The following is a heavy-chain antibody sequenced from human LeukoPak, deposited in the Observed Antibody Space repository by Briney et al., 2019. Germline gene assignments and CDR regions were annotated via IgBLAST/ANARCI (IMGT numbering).Heavy chain of an antibody. Sequence: ASVKVSCKASGYSFTSYDINCVRQATGQGLEWMGWMNPNSGNTGSAQKFQGRVTMTRNTSISTAYMELSNLRSEDTAVYYCARRVAAGGTCMGYWGQATLVTVSS. CDR3: ARRVAAGGTCMGY. CDR1: GYSFTSYD. V-gene: IGHV1-8*01. CDR2: MNPNSGNT. J-gene: IGHJ4*02. D-gene: IGHD6-13*01.